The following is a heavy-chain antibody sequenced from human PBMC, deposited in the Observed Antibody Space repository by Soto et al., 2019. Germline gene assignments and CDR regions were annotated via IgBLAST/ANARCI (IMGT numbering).Heavy chain of an antibody. CDR1: GYSITSNYC. J-gene: IGHJ2*01. V-gene: IGHV4-38-2*01. D-gene: IGHD1-26*01. CDR3: GSASPPGWECQFFDL. CDR2: IHHSGST. Sequence: SETLSLTCAVSGYSITSNYCWCWIRQSPGRGQWLIGTIHHSGSTYYNPSLKCRVTISLETSKSQFSLKLSCVTAADTALYFCGSASPPGWECQFFDLWGRGTLVTVSS.